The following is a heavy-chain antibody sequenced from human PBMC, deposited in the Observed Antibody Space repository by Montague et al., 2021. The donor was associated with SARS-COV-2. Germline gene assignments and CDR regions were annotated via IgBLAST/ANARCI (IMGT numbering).Heavy chain of an antibody. J-gene: IGHJ4*02. Sequence: SETLSLTCSVSGGSFDSDNFCWGWIRQPPGKRLEWIGFISDGGSTFDNPSLKSRVTISVPTSRNQLSLNVTSVTAADTAVYYCARRRRYDVVPYYSDFWGQGILVTVSS. CDR3: ARRRRYDVVPYYSDF. CDR2: ISDGGST. CDR1: GGSFDSDNFC. D-gene: IGHD3-10*01. V-gene: IGHV4-39*01.